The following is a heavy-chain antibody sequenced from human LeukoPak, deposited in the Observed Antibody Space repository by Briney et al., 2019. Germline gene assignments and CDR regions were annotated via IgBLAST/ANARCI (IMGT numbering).Heavy chain of an antibody. CDR3: ARVGTRGYSYGRFDY. V-gene: IGHV4-59*01. Sequence: PSETLSLTCTVSGGSISNYYWTWIWHPPGKGLERIGYIYYNGNTNYSPSLKSRVTLSVDTSNNQFSLKLTSVTAADTAVYFCARVGTRGYSYGRFDYWGQGTLLTVSS. CDR1: GGSISNYY. D-gene: IGHD5-18*01. CDR2: IYYNGNT. J-gene: IGHJ4*02.